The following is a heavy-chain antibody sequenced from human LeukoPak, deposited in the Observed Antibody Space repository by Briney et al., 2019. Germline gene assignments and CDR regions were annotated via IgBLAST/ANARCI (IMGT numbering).Heavy chain of an antibody. J-gene: IGHJ3*02. D-gene: IGHD5-18*01. CDR3: AREGEVQLWRKGAFDI. Sequence: SETLSLTCTVSGGSISSYYWSWIRQPPGKGLEWIGYIYYSGSTNYNPSLKSRVTISVDTSKNQFSLKLSSVTAADTAVYYCAREGEVQLWRKGAFDIWGQGTMVTVSS. V-gene: IGHV4-59*01. CDR1: GGSISSYY. CDR2: IYYSGST.